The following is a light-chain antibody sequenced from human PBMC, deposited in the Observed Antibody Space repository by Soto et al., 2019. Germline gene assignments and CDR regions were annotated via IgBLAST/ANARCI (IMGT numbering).Light chain of an antibody. V-gene: IGLV3-25*02. CDR2: KNS. CDR1: TLPRQY. Sequence: SYELTQSPSVSVSPGQTARITCSGDTLPRQYPYWYQQKPGQAPVLIINKNSERPSGIPERFSGSTSGTTVTLTISGVQAEDEADYYCQSADSSGAYVFGTGTKVTVL. J-gene: IGLJ1*01. CDR3: QSADSSGAYV.